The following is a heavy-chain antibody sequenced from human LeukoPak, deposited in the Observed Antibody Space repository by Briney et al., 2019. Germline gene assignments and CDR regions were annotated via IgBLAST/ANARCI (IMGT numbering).Heavy chain of an antibody. Sequence: GGSLRLSCAASGLTVSSEYMSWVRQAPGQGLEWVSVIFNDGITYYADSVKGRFTISRDNSENTLFLHMDSLRAADTAVYFCARVLSGSLDYWGQGTLVTVSS. CDR1: GLTVSSEY. J-gene: IGHJ4*02. CDR2: IFNDGIT. CDR3: ARVLSGSLDY. V-gene: IGHV3-53*01. D-gene: IGHD1-26*01.